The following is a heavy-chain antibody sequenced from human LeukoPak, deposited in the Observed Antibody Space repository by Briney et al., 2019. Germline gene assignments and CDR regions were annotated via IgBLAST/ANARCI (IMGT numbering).Heavy chain of an antibody. J-gene: IGHJ4*02. CDR1: GFTFSTYT. V-gene: IGHV3-21*01. CDR2: ISSSSNNI. D-gene: IGHD2-2*01. CDR3: ARGYQRPDY. Sequence: PGGSLRLSCAASGFTFSTYTMNWVRQAPGKGLEWVSSISSSSNNINYADSVKGRFTISRDNAMNSVHLQMNSLRDEDTAVYYCARGYQRPDYWGQGTLITVSS.